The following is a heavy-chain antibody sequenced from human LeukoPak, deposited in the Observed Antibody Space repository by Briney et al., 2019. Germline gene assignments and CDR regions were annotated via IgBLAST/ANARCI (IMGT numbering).Heavy chain of an antibody. CDR3: ASDGSGSSPIDY. D-gene: IGHD3-10*01. Sequence: SETLSLTCTVSGGSISSSSYYWGWIRQPPGKGLEWIGSIYYSGSTYYNPSLKSRVTISVDTSKNQFSLKLSSVTAADTAVYYCASDGSGSSPIDYWGQGTLVTVSP. V-gene: IGHV4-39*01. J-gene: IGHJ4*02. CDR1: GGSISSSSYY. CDR2: IYYSGST.